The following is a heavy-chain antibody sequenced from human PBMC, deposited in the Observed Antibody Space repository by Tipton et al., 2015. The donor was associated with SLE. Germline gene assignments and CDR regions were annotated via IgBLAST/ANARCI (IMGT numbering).Heavy chain of an antibody. CDR2: VYYSGST. Sequence: LRLSCTVSGGSLSSSSYYWGWIRQPPGKGLEWIGSVYYSGSTYYNPSLQRRVTISVDTSKNQFSLKLSSVTAADTAVYYCARRTMVFGWYYGMDVWGQGTTVTVSS. V-gene: IGHV4-39*07. J-gene: IGHJ6*02. CDR3: ARRTMVFGWYYGMDV. CDR1: GGSLSSSSYY. D-gene: IGHD3-10*01.